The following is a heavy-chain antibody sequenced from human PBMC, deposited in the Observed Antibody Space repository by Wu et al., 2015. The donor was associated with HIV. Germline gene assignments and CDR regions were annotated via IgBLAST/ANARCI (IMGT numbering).Heavy chain of an antibody. CDR2: INPNRGGT. CDR1: GYTFSDYY. J-gene: IGHJ4*02. V-gene: IGHV1-2*02. CDR3: ARLQSLHGLYSNADY. D-gene: IGHD5-24*01. Sequence: QVHLLQSGAEVKKPGASVMVSCTASGYTFSDYYIYWVRQAPGQGLEWMGWINPNRGGTKYAQNFQGRITMTRDTAVSTAYMELNSLRSDDTAVYYCARLQSLHGLYSNADYWGQGTLVTVSS.